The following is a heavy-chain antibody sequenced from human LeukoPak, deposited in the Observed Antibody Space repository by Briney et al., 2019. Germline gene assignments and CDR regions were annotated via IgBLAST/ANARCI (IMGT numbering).Heavy chain of an antibody. V-gene: IGHV1-3*01. CDR3: ARVPLSDSSGHYYPH. CDR2: INGGNDDA. Sequence: ASVKVSCKPSGYTFTSYGMHWVRPPPGQRREWMAWINGGNDDAKYSQKFQGRVTIIRDTSASTAYMELSSLGSEDTAVYYCARVPLSDSSGHYYPHWGQGTLVTVSS. D-gene: IGHD3-22*01. J-gene: IGHJ1*01. CDR1: GYTFTSYG.